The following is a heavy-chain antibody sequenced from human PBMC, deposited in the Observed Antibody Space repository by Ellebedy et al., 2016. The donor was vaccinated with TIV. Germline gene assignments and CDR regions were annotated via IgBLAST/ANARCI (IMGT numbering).Heavy chain of an antibody. V-gene: IGHV3-53*01. D-gene: IGHD2-15*01. Sequence: PGGSLRLSCAASGFTVSSNFMTWVRQAPGKGLEWVSVIYGGGTIRYADSVKGRFTISRDNSKSTVDLQMNSLRAEDTAVYYRAKGCGGSCYWEAYWGQGTLVTVSS. CDR1: GFTVSSNF. CDR2: IYGGGTI. CDR3: AKGCGGSCYWEAY. J-gene: IGHJ4*02.